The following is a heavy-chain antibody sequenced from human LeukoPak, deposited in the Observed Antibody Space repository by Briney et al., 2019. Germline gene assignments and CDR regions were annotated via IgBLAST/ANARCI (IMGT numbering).Heavy chain of an antibody. J-gene: IGHJ3*02. CDR1: GFTFSSYG. CDR3: AKAPYNWNDDGAFDI. V-gene: IGHV3-30*02. Sequence: GGSLRLSCAASGFTFSSYGMLWVRQAPGKGLEWVAFIRYDGSNKYYADSVKGRFTISRDNSKNTLYLQMNSLRAEDTAVYYCAKAPYNWNDDGAFDIWGQGTMVTVSS. CDR2: IRYDGSNK. D-gene: IGHD1-1*01.